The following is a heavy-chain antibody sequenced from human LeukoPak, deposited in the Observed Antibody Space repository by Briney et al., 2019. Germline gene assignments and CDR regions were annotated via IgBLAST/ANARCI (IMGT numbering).Heavy chain of an antibody. D-gene: IGHD4-23*01. V-gene: IGHV3-15*01. Sequence: PGGSLRLSCAASGFTFSNAWMSWVRQAPGKGLEWVGRIKSKTDGGTTDYAAPVKGRLTISRDDSKNTLYLQMNSLKTEDTAVYYCTTLRWAYYYDMDVWGQGTTVTVSS. CDR1: GFTFSNAW. CDR3: TTLRWAYYYDMDV. J-gene: IGHJ6*02. CDR2: IKSKTDGGTT.